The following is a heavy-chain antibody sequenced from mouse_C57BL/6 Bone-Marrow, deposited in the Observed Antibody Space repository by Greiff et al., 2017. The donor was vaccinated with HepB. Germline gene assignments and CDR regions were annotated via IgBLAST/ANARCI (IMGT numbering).Heavy chain of an antibody. CDR2: ISNLAYSI. J-gene: IGHJ4*01. Sequence: EVQLVESGGGLVQPGGSLKLSCAASGFTFSDYGMAWVRQAPRKGPEWVAFISNLAYSIYYADTVTGRFPISRENAKNTLYLEMSSLRPEDTAMYYCARQRRNAMDYWGQGTSVTVSS. CDR3: ARQRRNAMDY. V-gene: IGHV5-15*01. CDR1: GFTFSDYG.